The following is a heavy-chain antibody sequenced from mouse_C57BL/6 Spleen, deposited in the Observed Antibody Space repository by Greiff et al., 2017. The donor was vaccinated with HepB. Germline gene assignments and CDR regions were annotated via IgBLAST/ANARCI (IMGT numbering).Heavy chain of an antibody. CDR3: ARRDYGNYGGFAY. J-gene: IGHJ3*01. CDR2: IYPGSGST. Sequence: VQLQQSGAELVKPGASVKMSCKASGYTFTSYWITWVKQRPGQGLEWIGDIYPGSGSTNYNEKFKSKATLTVDTSSSTAYMQLSSLTSEDSAVYYCARRDYGNYGGFAYWGQGTLVTVSA. V-gene: IGHV1-55*01. D-gene: IGHD2-1*01. CDR1: GYTFTSYW.